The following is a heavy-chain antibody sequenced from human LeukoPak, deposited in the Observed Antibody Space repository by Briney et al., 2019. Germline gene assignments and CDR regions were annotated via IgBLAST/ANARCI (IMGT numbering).Heavy chain of an antibody. V-gene: IGHV4-4*07. Sequence: SETLSLTCTVSGGSISSYYWSWIRQPAGKGLEWIGRIYTSGSTNYNPSLKSRVTMSVDTSKNQFSLKLSSVTAADTAVYYCARGGTRPRYYYDSRTNAFDIWGQGTMVTVSS. J-gene: IGHJ3*02. CDR2: IYTSGST. CDR3: ARGGTRPRYYYDSRTNAFDI. D-gene: IGHD3-22*01. CDR1: GGSISSYY.